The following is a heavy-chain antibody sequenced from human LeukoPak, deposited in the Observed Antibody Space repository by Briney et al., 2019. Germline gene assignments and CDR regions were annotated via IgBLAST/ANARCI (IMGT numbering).Heavy chain of an antibody. CDR3: ARDRSRRWLHN. V-gene: IGHV3-48*03. Sequence: GGSLRLSCAVSGFTFSSYEMNWVRQAPGKGLEWVSYISSSGSTIYYADSVKGRFTISRDNTKNSLYLQMNSLRAEDTAVYYCARDRSRRWLHNWGQGTLVTVSS. D-gene: IGHD5-24*01. CDR1: GFTFSSYE. J-gene: IGHJ4*02. CDR2: ISSSGSTI.